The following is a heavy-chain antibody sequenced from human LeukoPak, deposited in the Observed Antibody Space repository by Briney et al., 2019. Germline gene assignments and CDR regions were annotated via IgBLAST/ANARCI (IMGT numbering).Heavy chain of an antibody. V-gene: IGHV1-2*02. J-gene: IGHJ4*02. CDR2: INPNSGGT. CDR1: GYTFTGYY. Sequence: ASVKVSCKASGYTFTGYYMHWVRQAPGQGLEWMGWINPNSGGTNYAQKFQGRVTMTRDTSISTAYMELSRPRSDDTAVYYCARDLMYGYGYWGQGTLVTVSS. CDR3: ARDLMYGYGY. D-gene: IGHD5-18*01.